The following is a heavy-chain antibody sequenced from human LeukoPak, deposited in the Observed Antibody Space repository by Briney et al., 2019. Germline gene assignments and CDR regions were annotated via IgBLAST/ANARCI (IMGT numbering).Heavy chain of an antibody. Sequence: GGSLRLSCAASGFTFSSYSMNWVRQAPGKGLEWVSSISSSSSYIYYADSVKGRFTISRDNAKNSLYLQMNSLRAEDTAVYYCARGEDTAMISGGYNWFDPRGQGTLVTVSS. V-gene: IGHV3-21*01. J-gene: IGHJ5*02. CDR1: GFTFSSYS. D-gene: IGHD5-18*01. CDR3: ARGEDTAMISGGYNWFDP. CDR2: ISSSSSYI.